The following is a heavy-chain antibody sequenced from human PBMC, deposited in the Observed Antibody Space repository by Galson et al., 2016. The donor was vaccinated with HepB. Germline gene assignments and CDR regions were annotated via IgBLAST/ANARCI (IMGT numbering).Heavy chain of an antibody. V-gene: IGHV2-5*02. J-gene: IGHJ4*02. CDR1: GFSLRTSGEG. D-gene: IGHD3-10*01. Sequence: PALVKPTQTLTLTCTFSGFSLRTSGEGVGWIRQPPGKALEWLALIYWDDDKRYSPSLKSRLTVTMDTSKNQVVLTMTNMDPVDTATYYCAHSHWDYGSGTYYNLYYFDYWGQGTLVTVSS. CDR3: AHSHWDYGSGTYYNLYYFDY. CDR2: IYWDDDK.